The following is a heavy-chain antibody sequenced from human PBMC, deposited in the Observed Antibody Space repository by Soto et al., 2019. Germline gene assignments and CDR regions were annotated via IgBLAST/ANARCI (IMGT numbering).Heavy chain of an antibody. CDR3: ARLSSGGLKNKVNYYYGMDV. D-gene: IGHD6-19*01. V-gene: IGHV4-39*01. CDR2: IYYSGST. Sequence: PSETLSLTCTVSGGSISSSSYYWGWIRQPPGKGLDWIGSIYYSGSTYYNPSLKSRVTISVDTSKNQFSLKLSSVTAADTAVYYRARLSSGGLKNKVNYYYGMDVWGQGTTVTVSS. J-gene: IGHJ6*02. CDR1: GGSISSSSYY.